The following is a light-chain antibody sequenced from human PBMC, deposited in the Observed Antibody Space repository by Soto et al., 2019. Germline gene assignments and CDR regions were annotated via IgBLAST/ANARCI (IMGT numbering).Light chain of an antibody. CDR3: MQALQTPWT. CDR1: QSLLHSNGKNY. CDR2: LGS. Sequence: DIVMTQSPLSLPVTPGEPASISCRSSQSLLHSNGKNYLVWYLQKPGQSPQLLIYLGSNRASGVPDRFGGSGSGRDCTLKISRVEAEDVGVYHCMQALQTPWTFGQGTKLEIK. J-gene: IGKJ2*02. V-gene: IGKV2-28*01.